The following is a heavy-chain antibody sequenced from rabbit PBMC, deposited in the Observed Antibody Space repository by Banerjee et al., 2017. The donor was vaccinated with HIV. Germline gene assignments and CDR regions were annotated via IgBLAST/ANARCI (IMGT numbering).Heavy chain of an antibody. J-gene: IGHJ3*01. D-gene: IGHD1-1*01. CDR1: GFSFSNRYV. V-gene: IGHV1S45*01. Sequence: QEQPEESGGALVKPEGSLTITCTASGFSFSNRYVMCWVRQPPGKGLERIGCINSSSRNVVHASWAAGRSTITKSTSTTVTLQMTSRTAAGSGPYLCATDLACVIGWKFNCWGQRTLGTV. CDR3: ATDLACVIGWKFNC. CDR2: INSSSRNV.